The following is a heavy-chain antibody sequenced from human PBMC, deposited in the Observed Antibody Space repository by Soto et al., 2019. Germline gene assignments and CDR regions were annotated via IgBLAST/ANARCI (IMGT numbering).Heavy chain of an antibody. CDR1: GFSLSTSGVG. D-gene: IGHD6-19*01. CDR3: AHIPGTQQWLAPFDY. CDR2: IYWNDDK. Sequence: SGPTLVNPTQTLTLTCTFSGFSLSTSGVGVGWIRRPPGKALEWLALIYWNDDKRYSPSLKSRLTITKDTSKNQVVLTMTNMDPVDTATYYCAHIPGTQQWLAPFDYWGQGTLVTVSS. J-gene: IGHJ4*02. V-gene: IGHV2-5*01.